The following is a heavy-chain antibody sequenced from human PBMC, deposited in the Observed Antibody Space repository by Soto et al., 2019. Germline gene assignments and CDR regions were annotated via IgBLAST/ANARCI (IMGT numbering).Heavy chain of an antibody. CDR1: GYTFTGYY. D-gene: IGHD3-3*01. J-gene: IGHJ6*02. Sequence: ASVKVSCKASGYTFTGYYMHWVRQAPGQGLEWMGWINPNSGGTNYAQKFQGRVTMTRDTSISTAYMELSRLRSDTAVYYCAREPLFGVVIMDYYYGMDVWGQGTTVTVSS. V-gene: IGHV1-2*02. CDR2: INPNSGGT. CDR3: AREPLFGVVIMDYYYGMDV.